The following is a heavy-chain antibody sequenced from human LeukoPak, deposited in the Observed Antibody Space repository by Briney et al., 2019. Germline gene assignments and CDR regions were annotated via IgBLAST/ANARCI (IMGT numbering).Heavy chain of an antibody. CDR2: ISAYNGNT. CDR3: ARGRVTYYYDSSGYYYFDY. J-gene: IGHJ4*02. Sequence: ASVKVSCKAAGYTFTSYGISWVRQAPGQGLEWMGWISAYNGNTNYAQKLQGRVTMTTDTSTSTAYMELRSLRSDDTAVYYCARGRVTYYYDSSGYYYFDYWGKGTLVTVSS. CDR1: GYTFTSYG. V-gene: IGHV1-18*01. D-gene: IGHD3-22*01.